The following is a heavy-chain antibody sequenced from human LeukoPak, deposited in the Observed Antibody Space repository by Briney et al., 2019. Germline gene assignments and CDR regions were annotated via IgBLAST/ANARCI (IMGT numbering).Heavy chain of an antibody. J-gene: IGHJ4*02. Sequence: ASVKVSCKVSGHTLTELCMHWVRLAPGKGLEWMGGFDPEEGDTIYAQTFEGRVAMTEDSSTDTAYMELNSLRSEDTALYFCAIYKFQSYYDNSGYYGGFDYWGQGTLVTVSS. D-gene: IGHD3-22*01. V-gene: IGHV1-24*01. CDR2: FDPEEGDT. CDR3: AIYKFQSYYDNSGYYGGFDY. CDR1: GHTLTELC.